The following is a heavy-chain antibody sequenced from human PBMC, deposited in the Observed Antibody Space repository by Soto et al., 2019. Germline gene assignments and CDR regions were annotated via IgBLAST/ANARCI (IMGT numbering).Heavy chain of an antibody. CDR1: GGTFSSYT. V-gene: IGHV1-69*08. D-gene: IGHD2-21*02. J-gene: IGHJ3*02. Sequence: QVQLVQSGAEVKKPGSSVKVSCKASGGTFSSYTISWVRQAPGQGLEWMGRIIPILGIANYAQKFRGRVTITADKSTSTAYMELSSLRSEDTAVYYCAREGCGGDCYTTIDDAFDIWGQGTMVTVSS. CDR3: AREGCGGDCYTTIDDAFDI. CDR2: IIPILGIA.